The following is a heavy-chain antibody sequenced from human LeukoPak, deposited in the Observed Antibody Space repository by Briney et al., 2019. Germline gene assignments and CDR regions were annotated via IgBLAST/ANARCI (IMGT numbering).Heavy chain of an antibody. CDR1: GFTFRNYL. CDR3: GRGGDGIDF. Sequence: GWSLRLSCAVSGFTFRNYLMHWVRQAPGQGLVWVSRINQDESKAYADSVRGRFTVSRDNAKNMLYLHLSGLRAEDTAVYFCGRGGDGIDFWGQGATVIVSS. CDR2: INQDESKA. D-gene: IGHD5-24*01. V-gene: IGHV3-74*01. J-gene: IGHJ3*01.